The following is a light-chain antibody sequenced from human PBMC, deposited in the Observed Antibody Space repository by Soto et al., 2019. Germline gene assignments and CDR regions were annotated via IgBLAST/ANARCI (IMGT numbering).Light chain of an antibody. Sequence: EIVLTQSPATLSLSPGERATLSCRASQSVSSYLAWYQQKPGQAPRLLIYDASNRATGIPARFSGSGSGTDFTLTTSSLEPEDFAVYYCQQRSNWPPYMYTFGQGTKLEIK. J-gene: IGKJ2*01. V-gene: IGKV3-11*01. CDR2: DAS. CDR1: QSVSSY. CDR3: QQRSNWPPYMYT.